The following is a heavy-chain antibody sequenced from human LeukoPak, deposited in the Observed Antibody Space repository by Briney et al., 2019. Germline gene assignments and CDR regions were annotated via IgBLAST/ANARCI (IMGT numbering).Heavy chain of an antibody. D-gene: IGHD3-3*01. J-gene: IGHJ6*03. CDR2: IYHSGST. Sequence: SETLSLTCAISGYSISSGYYWGWIRQPPGKGLEWIGSIYHSGSTYYNPSLKSRVTISVDTSKNQFSLKLSSVTAADTAVYYCARQGTTILGVVIINYYYMDVWGKGTTVTVSS. CDR1: GYSISSGYY. V-gene: IGHV4-38-2*01. CDR3: ARQGTTILGVVIINYYYMDV.